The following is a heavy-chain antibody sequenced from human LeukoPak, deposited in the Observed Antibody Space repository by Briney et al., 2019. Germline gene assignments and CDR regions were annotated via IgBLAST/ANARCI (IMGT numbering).Heavy chain of an antibody. V-gene: IGHV3-48*03. Sequence: GGSLRLSCAASGFTFSSSEMNWVRRAPGKGREWVSYIGSSDTTVHYADSVEGRFTISRDNAKNSLYLQMNRLRAEDTAIYYCARLTVTTKDAFDIWGQGTMVIVSS. CDR3: ARLTVTTKDAFDI. J-gene: IGHJ3*02. CDR2: IGSSDTTV. CDR1: GFTFSSSE. D-gene: IGHD4-17*01.